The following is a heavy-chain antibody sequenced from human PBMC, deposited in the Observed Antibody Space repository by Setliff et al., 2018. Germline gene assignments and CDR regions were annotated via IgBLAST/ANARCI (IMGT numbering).Heavy chain of an antibody. Sequence: PSETLSLTCTVSGGSISSSSYYWGWIRQPPGKGLEWIGSIYYSGSTYYNPSLKSRVTISVDTSKNQFSLMLSSVTAADTAVYYCARHHRGVIISWFDPWGQGTLVTVSS. CDR3: ARHHRGVIISWFDP. V-gene: IGHV4-39*01. CDR2: IYYSGST. J-gene: IGHJ5*02. CDR1: GGSISSSSYY. D-gene: IGHD3-10*01.